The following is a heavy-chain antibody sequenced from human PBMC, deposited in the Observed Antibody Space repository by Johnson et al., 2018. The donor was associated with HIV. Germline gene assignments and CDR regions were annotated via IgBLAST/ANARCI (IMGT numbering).Heavy chain of an antibody. CDR2: ISYDGSNK. D-gene: IGHD3-3*01. CDR1: GFTFSSYA. Sequence: QVQLVESGGGVVQPGRSLRLSCAASGFTFSSYAMHWVRQAPGKGLEWVAGISYDGSNKYYADSVKGRFTISIDNSKNTLYLQMNSLRAGDTAVYYCARGGSHITIFGVDINMGAFDIWGQGTMVTVSS. J-gene: IGHJ3*02. V-gene: IGHV3-30*14. CDR3: ARGGSHITIFGVDINMGAFDI.